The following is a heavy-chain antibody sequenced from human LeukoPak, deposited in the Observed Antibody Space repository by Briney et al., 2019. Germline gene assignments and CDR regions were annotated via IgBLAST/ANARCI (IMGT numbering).Heavy chain of an antibody. V-gene: IGHV4-39*07. D-gene: IGHD1-26*01. CDR1: GGSISTSNYY. CDR3: ARRRSLIVGATRRADWFDP. CDR2: IFYSGST. J-gene: IGHJ5*02. Sequence: SETLSLTCTVSGGSISTSNYYWGWIRQPPGKGLEWIGNIFYSGSTYYSPSLKSRVTISVDTSKNQFSLKLSSVTAADTAVYYCARRRSLIVGATRRADWFDPWGQGTLVTVSS.